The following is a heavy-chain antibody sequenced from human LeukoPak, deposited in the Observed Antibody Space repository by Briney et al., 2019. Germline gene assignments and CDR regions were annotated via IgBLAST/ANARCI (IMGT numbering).Heavy chain of an antibody. CDR3: ARDWVMGSSGWNWFDP. CDR2: ISSSSSTI. Sequence: AGGSLRLSCAASGFTFSSYSMNWVRQAPGKGLEWVSYISSSSSTIYYADSVKGRFTISRDNAKNSLYLQMNSLRAEDTAVYYCARDWVMGSSGWNWFDPWGQGTLVTVSS. CDR1: GFTFSSYS. D-gene: IGHD6-19*01. V-gene: IGHV3-48*01. J-gene: IGHJ5*02.